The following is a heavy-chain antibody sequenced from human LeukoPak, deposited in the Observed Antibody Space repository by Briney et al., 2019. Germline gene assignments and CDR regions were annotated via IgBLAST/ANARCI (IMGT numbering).Heavy chain of an antibody. CDR2: INHSGSTS. Sequence: SETLSLTCAVYGESFSGYFWNWIRQPPGKGLEWIGEINHSGSTSNHNPSLKSRVTMSVDTSKNQFSLKLSSVTAADTAVYYCARALGFYYSSGWHPDYWGQGTLVTVSS. CDR1: GESFSGYF. D-gene: IGHD6-19*01. CDR3: ARALGFYYSSGWHPDY. J-gene: IGHJ4*02. V-gene: IGHV4-34*01.